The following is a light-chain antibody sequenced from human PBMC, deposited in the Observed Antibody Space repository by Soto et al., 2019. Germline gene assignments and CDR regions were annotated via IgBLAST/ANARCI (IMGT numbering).Light chain of an antibody. CDR2: DVS. V-gene: IGLV2-14*01. Sequence: QSALTQPASVSGSPGQSITISCTGTSSDVGGYNYVSWCQQHPGKAPKLMIYDVSNRPSGVSNRFSGNTASLTISGLQAEDEADYYCSSYTSSSTLVVFGGGTKVTVL. CDR3: SSYTSSSTLVV. CDR1: SSDVGGYNY. J-gene: IGLJ2*01.